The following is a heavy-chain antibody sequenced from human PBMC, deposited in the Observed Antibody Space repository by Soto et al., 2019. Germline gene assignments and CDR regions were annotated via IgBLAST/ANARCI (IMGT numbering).Heavy chain of an antibody. CDR2: ISSSSGYT. V-gene: IGHV3-11*06. Sequence: GSLRLSCAASGFTFSDYYMSWIRQAPGKGLEWISSISSSSGYTNYADSVKGRFTISRDNAKSSLYLQMNSLRAEDMAVYYCARVAGYVADRFDFSGQGTLVTVSS. CDR1: GFTFSDYY. J-gene: IGHJ4*01. D-gene: IGHD2-15*01. CDR3: ARVAGYVADRFDF.